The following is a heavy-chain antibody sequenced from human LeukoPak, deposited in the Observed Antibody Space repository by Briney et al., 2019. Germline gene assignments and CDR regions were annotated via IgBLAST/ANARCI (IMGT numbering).Heavy chain of an antibody. J-gene: IGHJ3*02. Sequence: GESLKISCKGSGYSFTSYWIGWVRQMPGKGLEWMGIIYPGDSDTRYSPSFQGQVTISADKSISTAYLQWSSLKASDTAMYYCARPGYYDSSGSPDAFDIWGQGTMVTVSS. CDR1: GYSFTSYW. CDR2: IYPGDSDT. D-gene: IGHD3-22*01. V-gene: IGHV5-51*01. CDR3: ARPGYYDSSGSPDAFDI.